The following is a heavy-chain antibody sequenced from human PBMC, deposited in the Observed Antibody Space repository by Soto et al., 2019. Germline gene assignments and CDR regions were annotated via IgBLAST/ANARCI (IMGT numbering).Heavy chain of an antibody. Sequence: PSETLSLTCTVSGGSISTYYWSWIRQPPGKGLEWIAYIHNSGSTNYSPSLKSRVTISVDTSKNQFSLKLSSVTAADTAVYYCAREYGTTVTAFDSWGQGTLVTVSS. CDR3: AREYGTTVTAFDS. D-gene: IGHD4-17*01. CDR2: IHNSGST. CDR1: GGSISTYY. V-gene: IGHV4-59*01. J-gene: IGHJ4*02.